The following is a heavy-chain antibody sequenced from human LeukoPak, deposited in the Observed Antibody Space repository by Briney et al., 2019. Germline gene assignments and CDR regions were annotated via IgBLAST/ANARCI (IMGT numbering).Heavy chain of an antibody. CDR2: IYNGGST. J-gene: IGHJ3*02. CDR1: GFTVSSNY. V-gene: IGHV3-53*04. Sequence: GGSLRLSCAASGFTVSSNYMSWVRQAPGKGLEWVSVIYNGGSTYYADSVKGRFTISRHNSKNTLYLQMNSLRAEDTAVYYCASQYYDILTGSPTHAFDIWGQGTMVTVSS. CDR3: ASQYYDILTGSPTHAFDI. D-gene: IGHD3-9*01.